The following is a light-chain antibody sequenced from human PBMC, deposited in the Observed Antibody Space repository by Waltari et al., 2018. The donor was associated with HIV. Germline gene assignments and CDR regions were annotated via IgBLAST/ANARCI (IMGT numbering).Light chain of an antibody. CDR1: SAHSTYA. CDR3: QTWGTGIRV. J-gene: IGLJ3*02. CDR2: GKSDGSH. V-gene: IGLV4-69*01. Sequence: QLAVTQSPSASASLGASVKLTCTLNSAHSTYAIAWHQQQPGKGPRFRLKGKSDGSHIKGDGIPDRFSGSSFGAERYLTITSLRSDDEADYYCQTWGTGIRVFGGGTKLTVL.